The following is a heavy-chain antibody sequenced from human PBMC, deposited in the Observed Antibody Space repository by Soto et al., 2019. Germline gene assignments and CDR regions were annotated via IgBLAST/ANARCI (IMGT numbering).Heavy chain of an antibody. CDR1: GGSISSSSYY. Sequence: QLQLQESGPGLVKPSETLSLTCTVSGGSISSSSYYWGWIRQPPGKGLEWIGSIYYSGSTYYNPSLKSRVTISVDTSKNQFSLKLSSVTAADTAVYYCARQPTDDYGDYVGYYYYYGMDVWGQGTTVTVSS. CDR2: IYYSGST. D-gene: IGHD4-17*01. CDR3: ARQPTDDYGDYVGYYYYYGMDV. J-gene: IGHJ6*02. V-gene: IGHV4-39*01.